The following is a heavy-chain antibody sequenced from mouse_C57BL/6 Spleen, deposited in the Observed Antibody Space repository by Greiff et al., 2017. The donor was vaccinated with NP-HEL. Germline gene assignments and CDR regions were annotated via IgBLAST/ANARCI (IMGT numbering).Heavy chain of an antibody. V-gene: IGHV5-9-1*02. Sequence: EVQGVESGEGLVKPGGSLKLSCAASGFTFSSYAMSWVRQTPEKRLEWVAYISSGGDYIYYADTVKGRFTISRDNARNTLYLQMSSLKSEDTAMYYCTRGKLRYGAMDYWGQGTSVTVSS. CDR3: TRGKLRYGAMDY. J-gene: IGHJ4*01. CDR2: ISSGGDYI. D-gene: IGHD1-1*01. CDR1: GFTFSSYA.